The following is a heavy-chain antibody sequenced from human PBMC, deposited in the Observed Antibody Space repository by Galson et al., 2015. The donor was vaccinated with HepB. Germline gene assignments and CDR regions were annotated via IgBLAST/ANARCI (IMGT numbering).Heavy chain of an antibody. CDR2: ISGSCGDT. V-gene: IGHV3-23*01. J-gene: IGHJ4*02. CDR3: AKAVESAGYCIGTKWLFDS. CDR1: GFTFNSYV. Sequence: SLRLSCAASGFTFNSYVMTWVRQAPGRGLQWVSSISGSCGDTYYAHSVKGRFTITRDNSKNTVYLQLSSLRAEDTAVYYCAKAVESAGYCIGTKWLFDSWGQGTLVTVSS. D-gene: IGHD2-15*01.